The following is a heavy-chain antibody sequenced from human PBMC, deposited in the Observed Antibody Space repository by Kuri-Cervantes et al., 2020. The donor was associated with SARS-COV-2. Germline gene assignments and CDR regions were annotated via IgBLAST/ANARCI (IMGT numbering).Heavy chain of an antibody. Sequence: SETLSLTCTVSRGSISSGYYWGWIRQPPGKGLEWIGSIYHSGSTYYNPSLKSRVTISVDTSKNQFSLKLSSVTAADTAVYYCARVGVYCSSTSCYPNWFDPWGQGTLVTVSS. CDR2: IYHSGST. CDR1: RGSISSGYY. J-gene: IGHJ5*02. V-gene: IGHV4-38-2*02. CDR3: ARVGVYCSSTSCYPNWFDP. D-gene: IGHD2-2*01.